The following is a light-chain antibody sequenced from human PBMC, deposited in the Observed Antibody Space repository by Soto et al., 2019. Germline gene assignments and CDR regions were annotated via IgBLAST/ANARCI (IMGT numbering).Light chain of an antibody. CDR2: SAS. V-gene: IGKV1-12*01. J-gene: IGKJ5*01. Sequence: DIQVTQSPPSMAASVGDRVTITCRASQDIGNWMTWYQQKPGKAPKLLIYSASTLVRGVPSRFSGSGSGTEFNLTISGLQPEDSLTYYCQQAKSFPITFGQGTRVEIK. CDR1: QDIGNW. CDR3: QQAKSFPIT.